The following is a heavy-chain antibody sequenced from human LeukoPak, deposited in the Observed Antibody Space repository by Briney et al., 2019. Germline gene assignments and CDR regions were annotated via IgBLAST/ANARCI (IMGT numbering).Heavy chain of an antibody. Sequence: PSETLSLTCAVYGGSLSGYYWSWIRQPPGKGLEWIGEINHSGSTNYHPSLKTRVTISTDTSKNQFSLKLSSVTAADTAVYYCARQGSGGQWLVISDYHYMDVWGKGTTVTVSS. D-gene: IGHD6-19*01. V-gene: IGHV4-34*01. J-gene: IGHJ6*03. CDR1: GGSLSGYY. CDR3: ARQGSGGQWLVISDYHYMDV. CDR2: INHSGST.